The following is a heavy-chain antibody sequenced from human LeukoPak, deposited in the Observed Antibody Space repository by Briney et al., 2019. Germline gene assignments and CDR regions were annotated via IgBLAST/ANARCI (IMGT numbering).Heavy chain of an antibody. CDR2: INPSGGST. Sequence: ASVKVSCKASGYTFTSYYMHWVRQAPGQGLEWMGIINPSGGSTSYAQKFQGRVTMTRDMSTSTVYMELSSLRSEDTAVYYCARDPIMITFGGVIAPNAFDIWGQGTLVTVSS. V-gene: IGHV1-46*01. D-gene: IGHD3-16*02. CDR3: ARDPIMITFGGVIAPNAFDI. CDR1: GYTFTSYY. J-gene: IGHJ4*02.